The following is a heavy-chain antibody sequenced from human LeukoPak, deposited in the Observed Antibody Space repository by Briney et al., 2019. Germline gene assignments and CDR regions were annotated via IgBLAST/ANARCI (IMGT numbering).Heavy chain of an antibody. Sequence: ASVKVSCKASGYTFTVYYMHWVRQAPGHGLEWMGWINPNSDGTTYAQKFQGRFTITSDTSISTAYMELSRLRSDDTAVYYCARRDTIFDAGSLDYWGQGTLVTVSS. V-gene: IGHV1-2*02. J-gene: IGHJ4*02. CDR2: INPNSDGT. CDR1: GYTFTVYY. D-gene: IGHD3-3*01. CDR3: ARRDTIFDAGSLDY.